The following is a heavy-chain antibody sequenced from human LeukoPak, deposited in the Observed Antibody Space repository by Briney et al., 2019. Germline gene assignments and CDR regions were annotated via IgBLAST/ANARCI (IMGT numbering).Heavy chain of an antibody. CDR3: ARDNDWKNAFDI. J-gene: IGHJ3*02. CDR2: INTDGSST. Sequence: GGSLRLSCAASGFTFSSYWMSWVRQAPGKGLVWVSRINTDGSSTSYADSVKGRFTISRDNAKNTLYLQMNSLRAEDTAVYYCARDNDWKNAFDIWGQGTMVTVSS. V-gene: IGHV3-74*01. D-gene: IGHD1-1*01. CDR1: GFTFSSYW.